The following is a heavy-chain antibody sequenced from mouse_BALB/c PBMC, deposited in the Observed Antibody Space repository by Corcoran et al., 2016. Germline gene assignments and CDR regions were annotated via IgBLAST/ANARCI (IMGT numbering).Heavy chain of an antibody. CDR2: INPYNDGT. V-gene: IGHV1S136*01. CDR1: GYTFTSYV. CDR3: ASGHLQYYFDY. J-gene: IGHJ2*01. D-gene: IGHD2-1*01. Sequence: EVQLQQSGPELVKPVASVKMSCKASGYTFTSYVMHWVKQKPGQGLEWIGYINPYNDGTKYNEKFKGKATLTSDKSSSTAYMELSSLTSEDSAVYYCASGHLQYYFDYWGQGTTLTVSS.